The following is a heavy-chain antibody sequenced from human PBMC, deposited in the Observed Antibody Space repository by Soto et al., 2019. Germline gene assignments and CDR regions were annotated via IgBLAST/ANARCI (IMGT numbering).Heavy chain of an antibody. D-gene: IGHD6-13*01. V-gene: IGHV4-59*01. CDR2: IYYSGST. CDR1: GGSISSYY. Sequence: SETLSLTCTVSGGSISSYYWIWIRQPPGKGLEWIGYIYYSGSTNYNPALKSRVTITVDTSKNQFSLKLSSVTAADTAVYYCARGSSSTRAYYYYGMDVWGQGTTVTVSS. CDR3: ARGSSSTRAYYYYGMDV. J-gene: IGHJ6*02.